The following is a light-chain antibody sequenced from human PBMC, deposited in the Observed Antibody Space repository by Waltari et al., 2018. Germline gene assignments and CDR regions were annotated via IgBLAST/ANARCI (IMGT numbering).Light chain of an antibody. CDR2: GAS. J-gene: IGKJ4*01. Sequence: EVVMTQSPAMASVSPGERAALFCRASQSVKSNVAWYQQKPGQAPRLLLYGASTRATGVPVRFSGSGSGTEFTLTISSLQSEDFAVYYCQQYDNWPPTFGRGAKVEIK. CDR3: QQYDNWPPT. CDR1: QSVKSN. V-gene: IGKV3-15*01.